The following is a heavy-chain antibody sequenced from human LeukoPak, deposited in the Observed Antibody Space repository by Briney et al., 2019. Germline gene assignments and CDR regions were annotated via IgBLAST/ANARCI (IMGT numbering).Heavy chain of an antibody. V-gene: IGHV3-23*01. J-gene: IGHJ3*02. D-gene: IGHD6-13*01. CDR3: AKDQGLGGSSWPNDAFDI. Sequence: GGSLRLSCAASGFTFSSYSMSWVRQAPGKGLEWVSAISGSGGSTYYADSVKGRFTISRDNSKNTLYLQMNSLRAEDTAVYYCAKDQGLGGSSWPNDAFDIWGQGTMVTVSS. CDR2: ISGSGGST. CDR1: GFTFSSYS.